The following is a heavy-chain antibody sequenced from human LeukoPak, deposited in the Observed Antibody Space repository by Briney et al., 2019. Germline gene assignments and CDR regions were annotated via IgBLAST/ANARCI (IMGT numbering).Heavy chain of an antibody. CDR1: GFTFNSYS. D-gene: IGHD7-27*01. V-gene: IGHV3-48*02. Sequence: GGSLRLSCGASGFTFNSYSMNWVRQVPGKGLEWVSYISSSTSRIYYADSVKGRFTISRDSARRSLFLQMNSLRDEDTAVYYCARDIHWAFDYWGQGTLITVSS. CDR3: ARDIHWAFDY. J-gene: IGHJ4*02. CDR2: ISSSTSRI.